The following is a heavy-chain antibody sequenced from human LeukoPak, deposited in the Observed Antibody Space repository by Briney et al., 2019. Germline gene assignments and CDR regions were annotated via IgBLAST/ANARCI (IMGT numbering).Heavy chain of an antibody. Sequence: PGGSLRLSCAASGFTFRSYSMHWVRQAPGKGLEWVAVISYDGSNTYYADSVKGRFTISRDNSKNTLYLQMNSVRSEDTAMYYCATAYSSTWPYYYYMDVWGKGTTVTISS. V-gene: IGHV3-30*04. CDR3: ATAYSSTWPYYYYMDV. CDR1: GFTFRSYS. J-gene: IGHJ6*03. CDR2: ISYDGSNT. D-gene: IGHD6-13*01.